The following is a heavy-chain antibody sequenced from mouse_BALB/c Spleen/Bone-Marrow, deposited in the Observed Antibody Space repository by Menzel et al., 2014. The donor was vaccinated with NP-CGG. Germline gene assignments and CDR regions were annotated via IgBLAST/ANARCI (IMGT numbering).Heavy chain of an antibody. CDR2: IDSVNGNT. D-gene: IGHD1-1*01. CDR3: ARRGDYYAAWFAY. J-gene: IGHJ3*01. CDR1: GFNIKDTY. Sequence: EVQLQESGTELVKPGASVKLSCTASGFNIKDTYIHWVKQRPEQGLEWIGRIDSVNGNTKYDPKFQGKATITTDTSSNTAYLQLSSLTSEDTAVYYCARRGDYYAAWFAYWGQGTLVTVSA. V-gene: IGHV14-3*02.